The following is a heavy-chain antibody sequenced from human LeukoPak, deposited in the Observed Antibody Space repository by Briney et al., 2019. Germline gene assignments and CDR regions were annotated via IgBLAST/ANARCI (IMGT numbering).Heavy chain of an antibody. J-gene: IGHJ5*02. Sequence: SVKVSCKASGGTFSSYAISWVRQAPGQGLEWVGGIIPIFGTANYAQKFQGRVTITADESTSTAYMELSSLRSEDTAVYYCARDSRPIVVVPAARYNWFDPWGQGTLVTVSS. CDR3: ARDSRPIVVVPAARYNWFDP. D-gene: IGHD2-2*01. CDR1: GGTFSSYA. V-gene: IGHV1-69*13. CDR2: IIPIFGTA.